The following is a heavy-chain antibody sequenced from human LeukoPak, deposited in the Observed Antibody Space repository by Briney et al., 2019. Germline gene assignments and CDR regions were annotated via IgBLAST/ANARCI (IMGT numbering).Heavy chain of an antibody. CDR1: GYTFTGYY. V-gene: IGHV1-2*02. D-gene: IGHD3-16*02. Sequence: GASVKVSCKASGYTFTGYYMHWVRQAPGQGLEWMGWINPNSGGTNYAQKFQGRVTMTRDTSISTAYMELSRLRSDDTAVYYCARGSHLRLGELSLYRGLDYWGQGTLVTVSS. CDR2: INPNSGGT. J-gene: IGHJ4*02. CDR3: ARGSHLRLGELSLYRGLDY.